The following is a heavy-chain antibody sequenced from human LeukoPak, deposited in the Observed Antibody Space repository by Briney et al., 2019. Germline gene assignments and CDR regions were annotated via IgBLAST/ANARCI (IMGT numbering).Heavy chain of an antibody. Sequence: GGSLRLSCAASGFTFDDYAVHWVRQAPGKGLEWVSGISWNSGSIGYADSVKGRFTISRDNAKNSLYLQMNSLRAEDTALYYCVGGSGSYYKYNWFDPWGQGTLVTVSS. D-gene: IGHD3-10*01. CDR3: VGGSGSYYKYNWFDP. CDR2: ISWNSGSI. V-gene: IGHV3-9*01. J-gene: IGHJ5*02. CDR1: GFTFDDYA.